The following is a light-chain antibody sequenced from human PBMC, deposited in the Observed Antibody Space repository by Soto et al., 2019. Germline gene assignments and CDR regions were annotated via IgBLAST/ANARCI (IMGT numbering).Light chain of an antibody. CDR1: QSVRSN. CDR3: QHYNNWPRT. Sequence: EIVMTQSPATLSVSPGERATLSCRASQSVRSNLAWYQQKPGQAPRLLIYGASTRATGIPARFSGSGSGTDFTLTISSLQSEDVAVYYCQHYNNWPRTFGQGTKVEIK. J-gene: IGKJ1*01. CDR2: GAS. V-gene: IGKV3-15*01.